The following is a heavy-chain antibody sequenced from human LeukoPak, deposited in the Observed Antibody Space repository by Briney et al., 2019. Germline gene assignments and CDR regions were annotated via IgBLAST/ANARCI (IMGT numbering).Heavy chain of an antibody. CDR3: ARGDGVAARPGTFDP. J-gene: IGHJ5*02. CDR2: INHSGST. Sequence: PSETLSLTCAVYGGSFSGYYWSWIRQPPGKGLEWIGEINHSGSTNYNPSLKSRVTISVDTSKNQFSLKLSSVTAADTAVYYCARGDGVAARPGTFDPWGQGTLVTVSS. D-gene: IGHD6-6*01. V-gene: IGHV4-34*01. CDR1: GGSFSGYY.